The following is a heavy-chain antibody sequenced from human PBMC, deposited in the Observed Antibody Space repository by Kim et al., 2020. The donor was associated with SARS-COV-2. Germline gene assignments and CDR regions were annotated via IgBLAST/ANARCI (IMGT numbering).Heavy chain of an antibody. D-gene: IGHD5-18*01. CDR2: IKQDGSEK. Sequence: GGSLRLSCAASGFTFSSYWMSWVRQAPGKGLEWVANIKQDGSEKYYVDSVKGRFTISRDNAKNSLYLQMNSLRAEDTAVYYCARESRGYSYYYYYGMDVWGQGTTVTVSS. CDR3: ARESRGYSYYYYYGMDV. J-gene: IGHJ6*02. CDR1: GFTFSSYW. V-gene: IGHV3-7*03.